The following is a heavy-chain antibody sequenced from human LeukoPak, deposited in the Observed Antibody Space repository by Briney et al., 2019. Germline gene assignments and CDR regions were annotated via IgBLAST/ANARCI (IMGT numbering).Heavy chain of an antibody. Sequence: ASVKVSCKASGYTFTGYYMHWVRQAPGQGLEWMGIINPSGGSTSYAQKFQGRVTMTRDTSTSTAYMELRSLRSDDTAVYYCARDSSGSLALYYYGMDVWGQGTTVTVSS. CDR1: GYTFTGYY. V-gene: IGHV1-46*01. CDR2: INPSGGST. J-gene: IGHJ6*02. D-gene: IGHD3-22*01. CDR3: ARDSSGSLALYYYGMDV.